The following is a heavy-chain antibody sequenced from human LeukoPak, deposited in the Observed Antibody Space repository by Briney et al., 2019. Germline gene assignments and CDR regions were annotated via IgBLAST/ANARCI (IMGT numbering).Heavy chain of an antibody. CDR2: INPSGGST. V-gene: IGHV1-46*01. CDR3: ARDWGYSYAKKSSEYYYMDV. CDR1: GYTFTSYY. D-gene: IGHD5-18*01. J-gene: IGHJ6*03. Sequence: ASVQVSCKASGYTFTSYYMHWVRQPPAQGLEWVGVINPSGGSTSYAHKFRGRVTMTSDMSKSTVYMELSRMRSEDTAVYYCARDWGYSYAKKSSEYYYMDVWGKGTTVTMSS.